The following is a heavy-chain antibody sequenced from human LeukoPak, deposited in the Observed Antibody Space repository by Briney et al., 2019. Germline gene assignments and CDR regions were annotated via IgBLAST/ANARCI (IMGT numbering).Heavy chain of an antibody. J-gene: IGHJ5*02. CDR2: MNPNSGNT. CDR3: ARTRIAAAGRGFDP. D-gene: IGHD6-13*01. Sequence: GASVKVSCKASGYTFTTHDINWVGQATGQGLEWMGWMNPNSGNTGYAQKFQGRVTMTRNTSISTAYMELSSLRSEDTAVYYCARTRIAAAGRGFDPWGQGTLVTVSS. CDR1: GYTFTTHD. V-gene: IGHV1-8*01.